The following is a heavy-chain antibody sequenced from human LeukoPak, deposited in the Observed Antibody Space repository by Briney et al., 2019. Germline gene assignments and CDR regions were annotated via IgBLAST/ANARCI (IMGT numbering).Heavy chain of an antibody. CDR3: AKDLIPYYYDSSGYLPTLDY. D-gene: IGHD3-22*01. CDR1: GFTFSSYA. CDR2: ISGSGGHT. J-gene: IGHJ4*02. V-gene: IGHV3-23*01. Sequence: GGSLRLSCAASGFTFSSYAMSWVRQAPGKGLEWVSAISGSGGHTYYADSVKGRFTISRDNSKNTLYLQMNSLRAEDTAVYYCAKDLIPYYYDSSGYLPTLDYWGQGTLVTVSS.